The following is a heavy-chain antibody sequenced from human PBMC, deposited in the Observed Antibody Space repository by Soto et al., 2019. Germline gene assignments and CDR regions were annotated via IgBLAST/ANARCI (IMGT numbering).Heavy chain of an antibody. V-gene: IGHV3-72*01. CDR1: GFTFSDHY. D-gene: IGHD6-13*01. Sequence: GESLKISCAASGFTFSDHYMDWVRQAPGKGLEWVGRIRKKANSYSTEYAASVKGRFTLSRDDSKNSLYLQMNSLKTEDTAVYYCARGGNYYFDFWGQGTLVTVSS. CDR3: ARGGNYYFDF. CDR2: IRKKANSYST. J-gene: IGHJ4*02.